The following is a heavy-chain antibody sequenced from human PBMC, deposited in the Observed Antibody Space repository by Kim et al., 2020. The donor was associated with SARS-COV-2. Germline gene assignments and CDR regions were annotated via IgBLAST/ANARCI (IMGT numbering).Heavy chain of an antibody. CDR3: ARAFSYYYDSSGYYYYYYGIDV. D-gene: IGHD3-22*01. Sequence: SETLSLTCTVSGGSISSYYWSWIRQPAGKGLEWIGRIYTSGSTNYNPSLKSRVTMSVDTSKNQFSLKLSSVTAADTAVYYCARAFSYYYDSSGYYYYYYGIDVGGQGTTVTVS. V-gene: IGHV4-4*07. CDR1: GGSISSYY. J-gene: IGHJ6*02. CDR2: IYTSGST.